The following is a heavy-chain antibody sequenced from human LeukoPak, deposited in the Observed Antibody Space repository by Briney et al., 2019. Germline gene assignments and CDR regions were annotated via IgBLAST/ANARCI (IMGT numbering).Heavy chain of an antibody. Sequence: ASVKVSCKASGHTFTTYYVHLVRQAPGQGLEWMGVINPSGDGTNYPQRFQGRVTLTRDTSTSTVYMELSSLRSEDTAIYYCAKEAPNTGWFDPWGQGTLVTVSS. CDR1: GHTFTTYY. D-gene: IGHD1-14*01. V-gene: IGHV1-46*01. J-gene: IGHJ5*02. CDR3: AKEAPNTGWFDP. CDR2: INPSGDGT.